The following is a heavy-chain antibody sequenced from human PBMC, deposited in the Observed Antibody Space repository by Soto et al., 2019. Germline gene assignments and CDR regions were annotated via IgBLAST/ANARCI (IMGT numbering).Heavy chain of an antibody. D-gene: IGHD2-21*02. CDR2: IYYSGST. V-gene: IGHV4-30-4*01. Sequence: SETLSLTCTVSGGSISSGDYYWSWIRQPPGKGLEWIGYIYYSGSTYYNPSLKSRVTISVDTSKNQFSLKLSSVTAADTAVYYCDRDGDSVTGYFDYWGQGTLVTVSS. CDR1: GGSISSGDYY. CDR3: DRDGDSVTGYFDY. J-gene: IGHJ4*02.